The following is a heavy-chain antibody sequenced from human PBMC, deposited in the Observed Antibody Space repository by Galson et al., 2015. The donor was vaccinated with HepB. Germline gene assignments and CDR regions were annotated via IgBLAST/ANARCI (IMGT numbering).Heavy chain of an antibody. CDR3: ARWTLAGYYLDY. V-gene: IGHV1-69*13. CDR1: GGTFSSYA. CDR2: IIPIFGTA. D-gene: IGHD3-10*01. J-gene: IGHJ4*02. Sequence: SVKVSCKASGGTFSSYAISWVRQAPGQGLEWMGGIIPIFGTANYAQKFQGRVTITADESTSTAYMELSSLRSEDTAVYYCARWTLAGYYLDYWGQGTLVTVSS.